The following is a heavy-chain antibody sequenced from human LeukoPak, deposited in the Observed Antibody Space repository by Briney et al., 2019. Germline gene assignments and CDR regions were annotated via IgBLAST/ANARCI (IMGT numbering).Heavy chain of an antibody. CDR2: IYSGGST. V-gene: IGHV3-53*01. D-gene: IGHD3-9*01. CDR1: GFTVINNY. J-gene: IGHJ4*02. CDR3: AKTPLYYDILTGYSNLLDY. Sequence: GGSLRLSFTASGFTVINNYMTSVRQAPGKGLEWVSVIYSGGSTYYADSVKGRFTISRDNSKNTLYLQMNSLRAEDTAVYYCAKTPLYYDILTGYSNLLDYWGQGTLVTVSS.